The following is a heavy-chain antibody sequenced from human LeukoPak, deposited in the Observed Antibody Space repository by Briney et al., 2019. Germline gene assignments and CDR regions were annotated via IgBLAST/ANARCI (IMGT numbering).Heavy chain of an antibody. J-gene: IGHJ6*04. D-gene: IGHD4-17*01. V-gene: IGHV3-30*03. CDR3: ADGDYYYYGMDV. CDR1: GFTFSSYG. Sequence: GRSLRLSCAASGFTFSSYGMQWVRQAPGKGLEGGAVISYDGSNKYYADSVKGRFTISRDNSKNTLYLQMNSLRAEDTAVYYCADGDYYYYGMDVWGKGTTVTVSS. CDR2: ISYDGSNK.